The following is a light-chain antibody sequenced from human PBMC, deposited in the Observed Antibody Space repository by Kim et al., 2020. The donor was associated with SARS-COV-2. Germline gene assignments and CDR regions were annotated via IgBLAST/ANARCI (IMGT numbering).Light chain of an antibody. V-gene: IGKV3-20*01. CDR3: QQYGSSPRT. J-gene: IGKJ1*01. CDR1: QSVSGSD. CDR2: GES. Sequence: PGERATLAGRASQSVSGSDLAWYQQKPGRAPRVLIYGESSRATGIPDRFSGSGSGTDFTLTISRLEPEDFAVYYCQQYGSSPRTFGQGTKVDIK.